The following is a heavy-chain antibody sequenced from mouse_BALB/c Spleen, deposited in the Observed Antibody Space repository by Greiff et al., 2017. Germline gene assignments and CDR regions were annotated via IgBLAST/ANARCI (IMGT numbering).Heavy chain of an antibody. Sequence: EVQLQQSGAELVRPGALVKLSCKASGFNIKDYYMHWVKPRPEQGLEWIGWIDPENGNTIYDPKFQGKASITADTSSNTAYLQLSSLTSEDTAVYYCATLYYGSSYGYWGQGTTLTVSS. D-gene: IGHD1-1*01. V-gene: IGHV14-1*02. CDR1: GFNIKDYY. J-gene: IGHJ2*01. CDR2: IDPENGNT. CDR3: ATLYYGSSYGY.